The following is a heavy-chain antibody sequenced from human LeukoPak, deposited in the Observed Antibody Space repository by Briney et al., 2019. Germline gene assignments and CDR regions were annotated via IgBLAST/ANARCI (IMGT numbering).Heavy chain of an antibody. D-gene: IGHD4-17*01. V-gene: IGHV4-59*01. CDR1: GGSISEDY. CDR2: VSHSDFNKSNGDIT. Sequence: PSETLSLTCTVSGGSISEDYWSWIRQPPGMGLEWIGYVSHSDFNKSNGDITNYNPSLESRITTSRDTSKNQFSLKLSSMTAADTAVYYCARAPWLYGDYDYWGQGTLVTVSS. J-gene: IGHJ4*02. CDR3: ARAPWLYGDYDY.